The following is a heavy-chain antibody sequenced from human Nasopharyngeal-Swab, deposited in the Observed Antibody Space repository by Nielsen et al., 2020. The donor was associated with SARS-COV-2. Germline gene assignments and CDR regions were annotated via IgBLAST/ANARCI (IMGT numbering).Heavy chain of an antibody. CDR1: GFTFSSYG. D-gene: IGHD3-3*01. Sequence: GESLKISCAASGFTFSSYGMHWVRLAPGKGLEWVAVIWYDGSNKYYADSVKGRFTISRDNSKNTLYLQMNSLRAEDTAVYYCARGPRLLRFLEWLFSLDAFDIWGQGTMVTVSS. J-gene: IGHJ3*02. V-gene: IGHV3-33*01. CDR2: IWYDGSNK. CDR3: ARGPRLLRFLEWLFSLDAFDI.